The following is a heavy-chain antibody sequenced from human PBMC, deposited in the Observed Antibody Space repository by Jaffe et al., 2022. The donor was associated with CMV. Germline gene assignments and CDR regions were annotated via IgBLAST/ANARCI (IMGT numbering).Heavy chain of an antibody. CDR3: ARHEDTAMVPLTGFDY. V-gene: IGHV4-59*08. D-gene: IGHD5-18*01. J-gene: IGHJ4*02. CDR2: IYYSGST. CDR1: GGSISSYY. Sequence: QVQLQESGPGLVKPSETLSLTCTVSGGSISSYYWSWIRQPPGKGLEWIGYIYYSGSTNYNPSLKSRVTISVDTSKNQFSLKLSSVTAADTAVYYCARHEDTAMVPLTGFDYWGQGTLVTVSS.